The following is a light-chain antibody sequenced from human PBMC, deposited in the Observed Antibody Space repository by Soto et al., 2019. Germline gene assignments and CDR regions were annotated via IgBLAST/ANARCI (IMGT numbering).Light chain of an antibody. V-gene: IGLV1-51*01. CDR1: SSNIGNNS. Sequence: QAVVTQPPSVSAAPGQKVTISCSGSSSNIGNNSVSWYQQLPGTAPKLLISDNDKRPSGIPDRFSASKSGTSATLGITGLQTGDEADYYCGTWDNSLSSGVFGGGTKLTVL. CDR3: GTWDNSLSSGV. CDR2: DND. J-gene: IGLJ3*02.